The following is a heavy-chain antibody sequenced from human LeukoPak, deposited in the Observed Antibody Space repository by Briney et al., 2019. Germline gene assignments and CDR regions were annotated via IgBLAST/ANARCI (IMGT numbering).Heavy chain of an antibody. D-gene: IGHD1-26*01. CDR1: GFTFSSYG. CDR3: TTVGATFDY. CDR2: IRYDGSNK. J-gene: IGHJ4*02. Sequence: TGGSLRLSCAASGFTFSSYGMHWVRQAPGKGLEWVAFIRYDGSNKYYADSVKGRLTISRDNSKNTLYLQMNSLRAEDTAVYYCTTVGATFDYWGQGTLVTVSS. V-gene: IGHV3-30*02.